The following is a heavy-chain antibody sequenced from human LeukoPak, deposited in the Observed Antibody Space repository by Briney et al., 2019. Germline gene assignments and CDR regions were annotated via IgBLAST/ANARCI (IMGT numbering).Heavy chain of an antibody. CDR3: AKGTLYYGSGSYPRY. CDR1: GFTFSSYG. J-gene: IGHJ4*02. Sequence: GGSLRLSCAASGFTFSSYGMHWVRQAPGKGLEWVAVIWYDGSNKYYADSVKGRFTISRDNSKNTLYLQMNSLRAEDTAVYYCAKGTLYYGSGSYPRYWGQGTLVTVSS. CDR2: IWYDGSNK. V-gene: IGHV3-33*06. D-gene: IGHD3-10*01.